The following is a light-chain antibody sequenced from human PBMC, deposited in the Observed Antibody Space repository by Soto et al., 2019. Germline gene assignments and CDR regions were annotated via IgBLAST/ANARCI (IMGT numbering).Light chain of an antibody. J-gene: IGKJ4*01. V-gene: IGKV3-20*01. Sequence: EIVLTQSPGTLSLSPGERATLSCRASQSVSSSYLAWYQQKPGQAPRLLIYGASSRATGIPDRFSGSGSRTDFTLTISRLEPEDFAVYYCQQYGSSPRLTFGGGTKVESK. CDR2: GAS. CDR3: QQYGSSPRLT. CDR1: QSVSSSY.